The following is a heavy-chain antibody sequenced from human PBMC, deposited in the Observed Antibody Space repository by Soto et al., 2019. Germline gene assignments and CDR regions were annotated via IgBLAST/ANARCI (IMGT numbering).Heavy chain of an antibody. V-gene: IGHV1-3*01. CDR1: GYTFISYS. Sequence: GASVKVSCKASGYTFISYSMHWVRQAPGQRLEWMGWINVGNGNTKYSEKFQGRVTITIDTSASTGYMELNSLRAEDTAVYYCAKDGGYSYGHPSWGQGTLVTVSS. J-gene: IGHJ5*02. CDR3: AKDGGYSYGHPS. D-gene: IGHD5-18*01. CDR2: INVGNGNT.